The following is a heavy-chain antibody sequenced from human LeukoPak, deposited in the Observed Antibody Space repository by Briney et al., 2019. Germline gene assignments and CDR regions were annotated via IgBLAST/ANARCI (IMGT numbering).Heavy chain of an antibody. V-gene: IGHV1-69*05. CDR2: IIPIFGTA. CDR3: AGAEQWLGPFDY. J-gene: IGHJ4*02. D-gene: IGHD6-19*01. Sequence: GASVKVSCKGSGGTFSSYAISWVRQAPGQGLEWMGRIIPIFGTANYAQKFQGRVTITTDESTSTAYMELSSLRSEDTAVYYCAGAEQWLGPFDYWGQGTLVTVSS. CDR1: GGTFSSYA.